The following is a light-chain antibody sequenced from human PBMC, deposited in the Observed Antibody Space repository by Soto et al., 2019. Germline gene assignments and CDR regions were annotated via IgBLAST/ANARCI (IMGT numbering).Light chain of an antibody. CDR2: RNN. CDR3: ATWDDSLNGFDV. V-gene: IGLV1-47*01. CDR1: TSNIGSNY. J-gene: IGLJ1*01. Sequence: QSVLTQPPSASGTPGQGVTISCSGSTSNIGSNYVYWYQQLAGTAPKLLIYRNNQRPSGVPDRFSGSKSGTSASLAISGLRSDDEADYFCATWDDSLNGFDVFGTGTKVTVL.